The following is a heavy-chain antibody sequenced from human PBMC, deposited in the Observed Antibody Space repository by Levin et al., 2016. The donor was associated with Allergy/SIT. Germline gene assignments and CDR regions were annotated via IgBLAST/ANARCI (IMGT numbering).Heavy chain of an antibody. V-gene: IGHV3-7*03. D-gene: IGHD3-22*01. Sequence: WIRQPPGKGLEWVANIKQDGSEKYYVDSVKGRFTISRDNAKNSLYLQMNSLRAEDTAVYYCARVGEGITMIVVVFSYAFDIWGQGTMVTVSS. CDR2: IKQDGSEK. J-gene: IGHJ3*02. CDR3: ARVGEGITMIVVVFSYAFDI.